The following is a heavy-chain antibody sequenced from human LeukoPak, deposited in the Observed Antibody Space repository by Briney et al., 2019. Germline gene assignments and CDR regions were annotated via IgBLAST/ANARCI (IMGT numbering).Heavy chain of an antibody. CDR2: ISSSGGTI. Sequence: GGSLRLSCAASGFTFSDYYMSWIRQAPGKGLEWVSYISSSGGTIYYADSVKGRFTISRDNAKNSLYLQMNSLRAEDTAVYYCARDPSRGTLGAFDIWGQGTMVTVSS. V-gene: IGHV3-11*01. D-gene: IGHD1-14*01. CDR1: GFTFSDYY. J-gene: IGHJ3*02. CDR3: ARDPSRGTLGAFDI.